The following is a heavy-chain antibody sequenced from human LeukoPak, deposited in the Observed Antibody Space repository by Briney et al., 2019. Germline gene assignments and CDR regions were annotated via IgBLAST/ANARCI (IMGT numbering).Heavy chain of an antibody. CDR1: GFNFDDYA. CDR3: TRRAARWQPDL. J-gene: IGHJ2*01. Sequence: SLRLSCAVSGFNFDDYAMHWVRQAPGRGLEWVSGINWKTGNGIYADSVKGRFTISRDNAKNSLYLQMSSLRAEDTALYYCTRRAARWQPDLWGRGTLLTVSS. V-gene: IGHV3-9*01. D-gene: IGHD5-24*01. CDR2: INWKTGNG.